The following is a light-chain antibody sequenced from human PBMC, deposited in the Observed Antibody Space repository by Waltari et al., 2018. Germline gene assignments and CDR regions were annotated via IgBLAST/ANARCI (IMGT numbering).Light chain of an antibody. CDR3: QQYNNRPRV. CDR1: QSVSSN. V-gene: IGKV3-15*01. Sequence: EIVMTQSPATLSVSPGERATLSCRASQSVSSNLVWYQQKPGQAPRLLIYDASTRATGIPARFSGSGSGTEFTLTISSLQSEDFAVYHCQQYNNRPRVFGPGTKVDIK. CDR2: DAS. J-gene: IGKJ3*01.